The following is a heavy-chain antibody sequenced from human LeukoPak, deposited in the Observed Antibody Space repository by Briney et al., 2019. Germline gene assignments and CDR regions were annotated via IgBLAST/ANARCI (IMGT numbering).Heavy chain of an antibody. D-gene: IGHD3-9*01. CDR1: GFTFSSYA. V-gene: IGHV3-23*01. CDR2: ISGSGGST. Sequence: PGGSLRLSCAASGFTFSSYAMSWVRQAPGKGLEWASAISGSGGSTYYADSVKGRLTISRDNSKNTLYLQMNSLRAEDTAVYYCAKDELRYFDWFFRFDPWGQGTLVTVSS. CDR3: AKDELRYFDWFFRFDP. J-gene: IGHJ5*02.